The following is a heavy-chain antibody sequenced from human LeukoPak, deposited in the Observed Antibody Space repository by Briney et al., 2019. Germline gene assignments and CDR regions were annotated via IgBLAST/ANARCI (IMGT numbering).Heavy chain of an antibody. CDR3: ARDPYYYGSGSPDY. CDR2: MDPNSGNT. Sequence: ASVKVSCKASGYTFTSYDINWVRQATGQGLEWMGWMDPNSGNTGYAQKFQGRVTMTRNTSISTAYMELSSLRSEDTAVYYCARDPYYYGSGSPDYWGQGTLVTVSS. V-gene: IGHV1-8*02. CDR1: GYTFTSYD. J-gene: IGHJ4*02. D-gene: IGHD3-10*01.